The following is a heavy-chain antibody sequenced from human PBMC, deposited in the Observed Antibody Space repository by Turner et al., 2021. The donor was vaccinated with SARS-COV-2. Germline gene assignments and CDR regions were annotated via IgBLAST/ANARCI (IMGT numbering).Heavy chain of an antibody. D-gene: IGHD2-15*01. V-gene: IGHV3-53*04. CDR1: GFTVSRNY. CDR3: ARDLVAYGMDV. J-gene: IGHJ6*02. Sequence: EVQLVESGGGLVQPGGSLRLSCAASGFTVSRNYMSWVRQAPGKGLEWVSVIYSGGSTYYADSVKGRFTISRHNSKNTLYLKMNSLRAEDTAVYHCARDLVAYGMDVWGQGTTVTVSS. CDR2: IYSGGST.